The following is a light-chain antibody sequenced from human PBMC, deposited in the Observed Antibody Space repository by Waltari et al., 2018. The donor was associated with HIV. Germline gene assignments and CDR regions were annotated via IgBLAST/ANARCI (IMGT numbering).Light chain of an antibody. CDR2: DVY. V-gene: IGLV2-8*01. Sequence: QSALTQSPSASGSPGQAVTISCSGTSSDVGTYDLVSWYQQNPGKAPKLIIYDVYKRPSGVPHRFSCSKSGNTASLTVSGLQAEDEANDYCSSYAGSKNRVVFGGGTFLTVL. J-gene: IGLJ2*01. CDR1: SSDVGTYDL. CDR3: SSYAGSKNRVV.